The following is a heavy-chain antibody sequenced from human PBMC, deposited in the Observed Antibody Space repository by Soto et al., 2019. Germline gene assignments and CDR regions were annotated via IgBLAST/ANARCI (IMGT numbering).Heavy chain of an antibody. V-gene: IGHV4-34*01. J-gene: IGHJ4*02. CDR1: GWSFSGYY. CDR3: ARGLIINHVDY. CDR2: INHSGST. D-gene: IGHD3-10*01. Sequence: SETLSLTGAVYGWSFSGYYWSWIRQPPGKGLEWIGEINHSGSTNYNPSLKSRVTISVDTSKNQFSLKLSSVTAADTAVYYCARGLIINHVDYWGQGTLVTVSS.